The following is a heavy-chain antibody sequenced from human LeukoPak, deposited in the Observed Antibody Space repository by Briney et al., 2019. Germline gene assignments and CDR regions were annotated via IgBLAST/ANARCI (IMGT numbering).Heavy chain of an antibody. J-gene: IGHJ4*02. CDR3: ARVPIYGQLDNYFDY. V-gene: IGHV1-46*01. CDR2: INPTGGST. Sequence: GASVKVSCKASGYTFSSYYMHWVRQAPGQGLEWLGIINPTGGSTGYAQNFQGRVTMTRDMSTSTVYMELRSLRSEDTAVYYCARVPIYGQLDNYFDYWGQGTLVTVSS. CDR1: GYTFSSYY. D-gene: IGHD6-6*01.